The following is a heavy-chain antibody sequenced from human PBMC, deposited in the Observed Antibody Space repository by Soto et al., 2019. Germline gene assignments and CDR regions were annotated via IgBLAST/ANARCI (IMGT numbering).Heavy chain of an antibody. J-gene: IGHJ4*02. Sequence: PSETLSLTCTVSGGSISSYYWSWIRQPPGKGLEWIGYIYYSGSTNYNPSLKSRVTISEDTSKNQFSLKASDTAMYYCARLAMWSRYSSGGFDYWGQGTLVTVSS. D-gene: IGHD6-19*01. CDR2: IYYSGST. CDR3: ARLAMWSRYSSGGFDY. V-gene: IGHV4-59*12. CDR1: GGSISSYY.